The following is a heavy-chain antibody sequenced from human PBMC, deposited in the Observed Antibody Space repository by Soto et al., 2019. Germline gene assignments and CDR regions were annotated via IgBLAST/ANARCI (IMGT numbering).Heavy chain of an antibody. V-gene: IGHV5-51*01. CDR1: GYSFTSYW. D-gene: IGHD6-13*01. CDR3: ARTAAAGKYYYGVDG. J-gene: IGHJ6*02. CDR2: IYPGDSDT. Sequence: LGESLKISCKGSGYSFTSYWIGWVRQMPGKGLEWMGIIYPGDSDTRYSPSFQGQVTISADKSISTAYLQWSSLKASDTAIYYCARTAAAGKYYYGVDGRGQRTTVTVSS.